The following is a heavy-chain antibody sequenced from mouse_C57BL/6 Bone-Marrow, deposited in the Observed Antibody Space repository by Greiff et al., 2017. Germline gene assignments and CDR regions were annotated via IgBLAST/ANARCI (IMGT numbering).Heavy chain of an antibody. J-gene: IGHJ4*01. CDR3: TREERDYDYAMDY. CDR2: ISSGGDYI. CDR1: GFTFSSYA. D-gene: IGHD2-4*01. V-gene: IGHV5-9-1*02. Sequence: EVKLVESGEGLVKPGGSLKLSCAASGFTFSSYAMSWVRQTPEKRLEWVAYISSGGDYIYYADTVKGRFNISIDNARNTLYLQMSRLKSEDTAMYYCTREERDYDYAMDYWGQGTSVTVSS.